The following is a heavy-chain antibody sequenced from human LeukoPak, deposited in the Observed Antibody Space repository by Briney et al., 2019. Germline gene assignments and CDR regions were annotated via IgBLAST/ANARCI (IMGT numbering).Heavy chain of an antibody. CDR3: ARDYYDSTQYYYGMDV. V-gene: IGHV4-34*01. Sequence: SETPSLTCAVYGGSFSGYYWSWIRQPPGKGLEWIGEINHSGSTNYNPSLKSRVTISVDTSKNQFSLKLSSVTAADTAVYYCARDYYDSTQYYYGMDVWGQGTTVTVSS. D-gene: IGHD3-22*01. CDR1: GGSFSGYY. CDR2: INHSGST. J-gene: IGHJ6*02.